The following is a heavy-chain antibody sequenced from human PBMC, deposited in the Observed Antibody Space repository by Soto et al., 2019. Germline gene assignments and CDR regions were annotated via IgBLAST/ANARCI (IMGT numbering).Heavy chain of an antibody. CDR1: GYTFTSYY. V-gene: IGHV1-46*01. Sequence: XSVKVSCKASGYTFTSYYMHWVRQAPGQGLEWMGIINPSGGSTSYAQKFQGRVTMTRDTSTSTVYMELSSLRSEDTAVYYCARELRRDGYSVDSWGQGTLVTVSS. CDR3: ARELRRDGYSVDS. CDR2: INPSGGST. D-gene: IGHD4-4*01. J-gene: IGHJ4*02.